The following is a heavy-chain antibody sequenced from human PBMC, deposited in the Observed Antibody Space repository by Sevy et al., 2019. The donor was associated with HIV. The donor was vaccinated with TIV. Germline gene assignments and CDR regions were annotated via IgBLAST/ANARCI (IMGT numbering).Heavy chain of an antibody. D-gene: IGHD3-16*01. Sequence: ASVKVSCKASGYTFTSYGISWVRQAPGQGLEWMGWISAYNGNTNYAQKLQGRVTMTTDTSTSTAYMGLRSLRSDDTAVYYCAIHGGSGSEYNWFDPWGQGTLVTVSS. J-gene: IGHJ5*02. CDR3: AIHGGSGSEYNWFDP. CDR2: ISAYNGNT. CDR1: GYTFTSYG. V-gene: IGHV1-18*01.